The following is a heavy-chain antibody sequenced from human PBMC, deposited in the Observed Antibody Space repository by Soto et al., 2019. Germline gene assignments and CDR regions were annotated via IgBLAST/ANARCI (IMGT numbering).Heavy chain of an antibody. CDR2: IKSKTDGGTT. V-gene: IGHV3-15*01. CDR3: TTGSHDFWSGYYTRYYYYYMDV. J-gene: IGHJ6*03. Sequence: GESLKISCAASGFTFSNAWMSWVRQAPGKGLEWVGRIKSKTDGGTTDYAAPVKGRFTISRDDSKNTLYLQMNSLKTEDTAVYYCTTGSHDFWSGYYTRYYYYYMDVWGKGTTVTVSS. D-gene: IGHD3-3*01. CDR1: GFTFSNAW.